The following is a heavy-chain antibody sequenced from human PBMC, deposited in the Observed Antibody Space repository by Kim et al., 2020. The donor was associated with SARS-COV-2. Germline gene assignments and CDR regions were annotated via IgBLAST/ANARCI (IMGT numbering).Heavy chain of an antibody. J-gene: IGHJ4*02. V-gene: IGHV4-4*07. CDR2: IYVSGTT. CDR3: ARDVGAIDDF. Sequence: SETLSLTCAVSGTSMSLYYWNWIRQSAGRGLEWIGRIYVSGTTTYNPSLKSRVTMSVDTSKNEIALNLISVTAADTAIYYCARDVGAIDDFWGLGILVTVPS. CDR1: GTSMSLYY. D-gene: IGHD1-26*01.